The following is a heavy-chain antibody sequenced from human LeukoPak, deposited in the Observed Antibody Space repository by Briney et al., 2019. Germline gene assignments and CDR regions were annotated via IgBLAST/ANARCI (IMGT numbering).Heavy chain of an antibody. V-gene: IGHV7-4-1*02. J-gene: IGHJ4*02. D-gene: IGHD2-15*01. CDR2: INTNTGHP. Sequence: ASVKVSCKASGYTFTSYGISWVRQAPGQGLEWMGWINTNTGHPTYAQGFTGRFVFSLDTSVSTAYLQISSLKAEDTAVYYCARMTEDIXGNIDYWGQGTLVTVSS. CDR3: ARMTEDIXGNIDY. CDR1: GYTFTSYG.